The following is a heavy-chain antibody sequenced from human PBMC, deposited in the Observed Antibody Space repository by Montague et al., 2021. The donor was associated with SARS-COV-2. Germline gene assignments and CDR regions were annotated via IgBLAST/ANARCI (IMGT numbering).Heavy chain of an antibody. CDR3: ARVKFVAQDF. CDR2: VLHDGGET. D-gene: IGHD2-15*01. J-gene: IGHJ4*02. V-gene: IGHV3-7*01. Sequence: SLRLSCAASGFPFTKHWMNWVRQAPGKGLEWVAPVLHDGGETRYVDSVKGRFTIYRDNAENSLYLHMNSLRAEDTALYYCARVKFVAQDFWGQGTLVTVSS. CDR1: GFPFTKHW.